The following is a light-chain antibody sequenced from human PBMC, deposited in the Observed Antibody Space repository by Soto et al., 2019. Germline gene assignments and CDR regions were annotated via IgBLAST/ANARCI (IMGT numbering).Light chain of an antibody. CDR3: QYYDSSTHVV. J-gene: IGLJ2*01. V-gene: IGLV1-40*01. CDR1: SSNIGAGYD. CDR2: GNS. Sequence: QSVLTKPPSVSGAPGQRVTISCTGSSSNIGAGYDVHWYQQLPGTAPKLLIYGNSNRPSGVPDRFSGSKSGTSASLAITGLQAMDEADYYCQYYDSSTHVVFGGGTKLTVL.